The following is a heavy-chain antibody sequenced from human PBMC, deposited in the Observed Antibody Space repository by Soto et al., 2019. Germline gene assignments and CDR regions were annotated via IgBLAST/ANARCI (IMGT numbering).Heavy chain of an antibody. CDR3: TTVFDY. D-gene: IGHD3-16*01. Sequence: GGSLRLSCAASGFTFTSYWKHWVRQVPGKGLVWVSRIDGVGTGTSYSDSVRGRFTISRDNAENTLYLQMNSLRAEDTAVYYCTTVFDYWGQGTPVTVSS. J-gene: IGHJ4*02. CDR2: IDGVGTGT. V-gene: IGHV3-74*01. CDR1: GFTFTSYW.